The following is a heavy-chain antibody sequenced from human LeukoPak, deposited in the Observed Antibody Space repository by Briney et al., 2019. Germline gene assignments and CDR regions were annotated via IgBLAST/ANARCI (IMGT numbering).Heavy chain of an antibody. V-gene: IGHV3-9*01. CDR2: ISWNSGSI. Sequence: GGSLRLSCAAAGFIFDDYAMHWVRQAPGKGLEWVSGISWNSGSIGYADSVKGRFTISRDNAKNSLYLQMNSLRAEDTALYYCAKGLRPNYYYGMDVWGQGTTVTVSS. CDR3: AKGLRPNYYYGMDV. J-gene: IGHJ6*02. CDR1: GFIFDDYA.